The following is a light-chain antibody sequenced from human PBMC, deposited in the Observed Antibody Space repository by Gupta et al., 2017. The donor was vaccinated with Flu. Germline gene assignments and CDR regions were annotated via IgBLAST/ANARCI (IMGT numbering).Light chain of an antibody. CDR1: SSNLGNNY. Sequence: QSVLTPPPSVSAAPGQKVTISCSGSSSNLGNNYVSWYQQLPGTAPKLLIYDNNRRPSGIPDRFSGSKSGTSATLGITGLQTGDEADYYCGTWDSSLSAGVFGGGTKLT. J-gene: IGLJ3*02. V-gene: IGLV1-51*01. CDR2: DNN. CDR3: GTWDSSLSAGV.